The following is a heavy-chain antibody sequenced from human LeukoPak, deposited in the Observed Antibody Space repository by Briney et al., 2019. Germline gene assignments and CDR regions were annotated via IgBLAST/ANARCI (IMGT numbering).Heavy chain of an antibody. Sequence: GGSLRLSCAASGFTFSNYDMSWVRQAPGKGLEWVSTVSGSGGSTYYADSVKGRFTISRDNSKNTLYLQMNSLRAEDTAVYYCARDRQLAFDYWGQGTLVTVSS. CDR2: VSGSGGST. D-gene: IGHD6-6*01. CDR3: ARDRQLAFDY. V-gene: IGHV3-23*01. J-gene: IGHJ4*02. CDR1: GFTFSNYD.